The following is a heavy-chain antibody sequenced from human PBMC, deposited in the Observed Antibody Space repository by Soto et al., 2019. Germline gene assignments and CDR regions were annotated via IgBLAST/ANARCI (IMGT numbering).Heavy chain of an antibody. CDR1: GGSISSYY. D-gene: IGHD3-3*01. CDR3: ARLPLEWYYFDY. V-gene: IGHV4-59*08. Sequence: SETLSLTCTVSGGSISSYYWSWIRQPPGKGLEWIGYIYYSGSTNYNPSLKSRVTISVDTSKNQFSLKLSSVTAADTAVYYCARLPLEWYYFDYWGQGTLVTVSS. CDR2: IYYSGST. J-gene: IGHJ4*02.